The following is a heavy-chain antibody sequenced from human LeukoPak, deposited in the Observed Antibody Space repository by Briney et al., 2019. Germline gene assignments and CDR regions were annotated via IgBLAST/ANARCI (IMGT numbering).Heavy chain of an antibody. D-gene: IGHD6-13*01. J-gene: IGHJ6*03. Sequence: PGGSLRLSCQGSGYNFPIYWIGWVRQMPGQGLEWMGIIYPDDSNTIYGPSFQGQVTISADKSINTAYLEWSSLKASDTAIYYCARQGAAGKYYYYYMDVWGKGTTVTVSS. V-gene: IGHV5-51*01. CDR2: IYPDDSNT. CDR3: ARQGAAGKYYYYYMDV. CDR1: GYNFPIYW.